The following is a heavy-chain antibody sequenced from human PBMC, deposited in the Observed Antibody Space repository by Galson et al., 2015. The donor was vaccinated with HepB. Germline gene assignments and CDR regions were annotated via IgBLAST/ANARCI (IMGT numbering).Heavy chain of an antibody. Sequence: SLRLSCAASGFTFSSYEMNWVRQAPGKGLEWVSYISSSGSTIYYADSVKGRFTISRDNAKNSLYLQMNSLRAEDTAVYYCARVRELLRMFDYWGQGTLVTVSS. D-gene: IGHD1-26*01. CDR1: GFTFSSYE. CDR3: ARVRELLRMFDY. J-gene: IGHJ4*02. V-gene: IGHV3-48*03. CDR2: ISSSGSTI.